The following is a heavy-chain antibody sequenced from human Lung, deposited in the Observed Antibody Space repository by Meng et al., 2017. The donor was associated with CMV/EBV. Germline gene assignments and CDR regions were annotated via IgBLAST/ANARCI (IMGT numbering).Heavy chain of an antibody. J-gene: IGHJ4*02. Sequence: GGSXRLXCAASGFSFSDNYMDWLRQDPGKWLDWVAYLSYDLNTKYYADSVKGRFTISRDISKNTLFLQMNSLSPEDTALYYCSSDDYRNFPVDYWGQGPLVTVSS. CDR1: GFSFSDNY. V-gene: IGHV3-30*03. CDR3: SSDDYRNFPVDY. D-gene: IGHD4-11*01. CDR2: LSYDLNTK.